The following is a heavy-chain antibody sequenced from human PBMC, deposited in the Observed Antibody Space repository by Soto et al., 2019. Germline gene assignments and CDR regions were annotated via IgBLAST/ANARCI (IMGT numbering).Heavy chain of an antibody. Sequence: PGRSLRLSCAASVFTFSNYWMSWVRQAPGKRLERVANIKEDGSEKYYVDSVKGRFTISRDNAKNSLYLQMNSLRAEDTAVYYCARVARFLEWFPLYYFDYWGQGTLVTVSS. D-gene: IGHD3-3*01. CDR1: VFTFSNYW. CDR3: ARVARFLEWFPLYYFDY. V-gene: IGHV3-7*01. J-gene: IGHJ4*02. CDR2: IKEDGSEK.